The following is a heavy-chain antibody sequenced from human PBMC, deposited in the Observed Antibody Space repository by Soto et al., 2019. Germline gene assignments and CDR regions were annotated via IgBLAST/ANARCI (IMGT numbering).Heavy chain of an antibody. CDR1: GFTFSSYA. Sequence: QVQLVESGGGVVQPGRSLRLSCAASGFTFSSYAMHWVRQAPGKGLEWVAVISYDGSNKYYADSVKGRFTISRDNSKNTMYLQMNSLRAEDTAVYYCASGITIFGVVIPFDYWVQGTLVTVSS. CDR3: ASGITIFGVVIPFDY. V-gene: IGHV3-30-3*01. CDR2: ISYDGSNK. D-gene: IGHD3-3*01. J-gene: IGHJ4*02.